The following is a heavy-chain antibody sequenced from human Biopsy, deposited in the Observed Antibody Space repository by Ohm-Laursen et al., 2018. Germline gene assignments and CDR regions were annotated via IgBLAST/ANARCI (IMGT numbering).Heavy chain of an antibody. Sequence: GPAVNVSRKLSVGTFSTSAISSVRQAPGHGLGWMGGILTFFRSVNYAQNFQGRLTITADEFTDTAYMELRSLRSEETAVYFCAPQTPRDPDIMTGAYHYDMAVWGQGTTVTVSS. CDR1: VGTFSTSA. D-gene: IGHD3-9*01. V-gene: IGHV1-69*01. CDR3: APQTPRDPDIMTGAYHYDMAV. CDR2: ILTFFRSV. J-gene: IGHJ6*02.